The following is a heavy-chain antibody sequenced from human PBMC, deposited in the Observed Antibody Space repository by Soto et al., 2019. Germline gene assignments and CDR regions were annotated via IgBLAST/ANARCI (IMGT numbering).Heavy chain of an antibody. D-gene: IGHD2-2*01. CDR1: GFTFSSYG. CDR2: ISYDGSNK. J-gene: IGHJ6*02. CDR3: QDLGGVVVVPAPYGMDV. Sequence: QVQLVESGGGVVQPGRSLRLSCAASGFTFSSYGMHWVRQAPGKGLEWVAVISYDGSNKYYADSVKGRFTISRDNSKNTLYLQMNSLRAEDTAVYYCQDLGGVVVVPAPYGMDVWGQGTTVTVSS. V-gene: IGHV3-30*03.